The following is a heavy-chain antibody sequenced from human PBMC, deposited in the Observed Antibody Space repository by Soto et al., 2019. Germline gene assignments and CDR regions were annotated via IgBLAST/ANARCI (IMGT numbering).Heavy chain of an antibody. CDR3: ARDPTSSRLWNRGYFDY. CDR2: IIPIFGTA. J-gene: IGHJ4*02. V-gene: IGHV1-69*12. Sequence: QVQLVQSGAEVKKPGSSVKVSCKASGGTFSSYAISWVRQAPGQGLEWMGGIIPIFGTANYAQKFQGRVTLTADESTSTAYMELSSLRSEDTAVYYCARDPTSSRLWNRGYFDYWGQGTLVTVSS. CDR1: GGTFSSYA. D-gene: IGHD2-21*01.